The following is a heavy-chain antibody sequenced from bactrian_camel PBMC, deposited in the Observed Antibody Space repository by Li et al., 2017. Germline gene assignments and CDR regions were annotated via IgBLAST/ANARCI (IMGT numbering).Heavy chain of an antibody. V-gene: IGHV3S55*01. J-gene: IGHJ4*01. CDR1: GYTYSNYC. CDR2: IEHDGGA. Sequence: HVQLVESGGGSVQAGGSLRLSCTASGYTYSNYCMGWFRQAPGKERERVAGIEHDGGAVYGDWVKGRFTVSQDTPKRTLDLQLNNLKPEDTAMYVCAARRSVGLCSFGNDDYWGQGTQVTVS. CDR3: AARRSVGLCSFGNDDY. D-gene: IGHD2*01.